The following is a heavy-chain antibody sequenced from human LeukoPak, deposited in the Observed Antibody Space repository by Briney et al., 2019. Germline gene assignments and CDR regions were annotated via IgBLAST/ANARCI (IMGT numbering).Heavy chain of an antibody. J-gene: IGHJ3*02. D-gene: IGHD3-22*01. CDR3: AKDPRYYDSSGYPYFDAFDI. CDR2: ISGSGGST. V-gene: IGHV3-23*01. Sequence: GVSLRLSCAASGFTFSSYGMSWVRQAPGKGLEWVSAISGSGGSTYYADSVKGRFTISRDNSKNTLYLQMNSLRAEDTAVYYCAKDPRYYDSSGYPYFDAFDIWGQGTMVTVSS. CDR1: GFTFSSYG.